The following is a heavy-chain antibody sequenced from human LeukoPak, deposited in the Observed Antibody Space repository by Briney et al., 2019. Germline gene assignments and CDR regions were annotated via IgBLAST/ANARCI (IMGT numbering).Heavy chain of an antibody. CDR3: ARSKSSSGWYRWFDP. J-gene: IGHJ5*02. V-gene: IGHV3-64*01. D-gene: IGHD6-19*01. CDR2: ISSNGGST. Sequence: GGSLRLSCAASGFTFSSYAMHWVRQAPGKGLEYVSAISSNGGSTYYANSVKGRFTISRDNSKNTPYLQMGSLRAEDMAVYYCARSKSSSGWYRWFDPWGQGTLVTVSS. CDR1: GFTFSSYA.